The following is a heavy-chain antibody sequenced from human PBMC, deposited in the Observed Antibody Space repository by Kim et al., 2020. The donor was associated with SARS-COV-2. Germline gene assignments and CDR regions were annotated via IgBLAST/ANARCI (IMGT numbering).Heavy chain of an antibody. D-gene: IGHD5-12*01. CDR2: ISYSGST. CDR1: GGSVSTTSHY. V-gene: IGHV4-61*01. CDR3: ARAPYSYFDY. J-gene: IGHJ4*02. Sequence: SETLSLTCTVSGGSVSTTSHYWNWIRQPPGKGLEWIGYISYSGSTNYNPSLKSRVTISVDTSKKQFSLRLSSVTAADTAVYYCARAPYSYFDYWGQGTLVTVSS.